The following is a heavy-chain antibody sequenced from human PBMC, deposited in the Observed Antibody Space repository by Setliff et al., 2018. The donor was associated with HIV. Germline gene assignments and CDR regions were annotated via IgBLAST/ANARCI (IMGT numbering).Heavy chain of an antibody. CDR2: ISYDESNK. CDR3: ARGPNRYSGTYSYYYYMDV. Sequence: GGSLRLSCVASGFTFSNYAMHWVRQAPGKGLEWVTVISYDESNKYYGDSVKGRFTISRGNSKNTLYLQMNSLRAEDTAVYYCARGPNRYSGTYSYYYYMDVWGKGTTVTVSS. D-gene: IGHD1-26*01. CDR1: GFTFSNYA. V-gene: IGHV3-30*01. J-gene: IGHJ6*03.